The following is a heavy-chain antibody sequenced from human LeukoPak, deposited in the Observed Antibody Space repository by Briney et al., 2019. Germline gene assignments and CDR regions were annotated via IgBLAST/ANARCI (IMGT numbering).Heavy chain of an antibody. J-gene: IGHJ4*02. CDR1: GFTFSSYS. D-gene: IGHD2-15*01. CDR2: ISSSSTYI. CDR3: ARASGGGYYFDY. Sequence: PGXSLRLSCAASGFTFSSYSMNWVRQAPGKGLEWVSSISSSSTYIYYADSVKGRFTISRDNAKNSLYLQMNSLRAEDTAVYYCARASGGGYYFDYWGQGTLVTVSS. V-gene: IGHV3-21*01.